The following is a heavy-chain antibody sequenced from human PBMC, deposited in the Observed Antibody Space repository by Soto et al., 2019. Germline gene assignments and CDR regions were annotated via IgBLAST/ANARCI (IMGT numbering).Heavy chain of an antibody. V-gene: IGHV1-8*01. J-gene: IGHJ6*02. CDR1: GYTFTSYD. Sequence: GASVKVSCKASGYTFTSYDINWVRQATGQGLEWMGWMNPNSGNTGYAQKFQGRVTMTRNTSISTAYMELSSLRSEDTAVYYCAGPQAAGPKGYRSVVSGMDVGGQGPTVTVSS. D-gene: IGHD6-13*01. CDR3: AGPQAAGPKGYRSVVSGMDV. CDR2: MNPNSGNT.